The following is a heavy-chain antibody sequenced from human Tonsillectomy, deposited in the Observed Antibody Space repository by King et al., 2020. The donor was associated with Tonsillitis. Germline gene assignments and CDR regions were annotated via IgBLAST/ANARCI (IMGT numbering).Heavy chain of an antibody. CDR1: GFTFSSYA. Sequence: VQLVESGGGLVQPGGSLRLSCAASGFTFSSYALSWVRQAPGKGLEWVSAIGGSGGSTYYADSVKGRFTISRDNSKNTLYLQMNSLRAEDTAVYYCARDLGDGYTLGDYWGQGTLVTVSS. J-gene: IGHJ4*02. CDR3: ARDLGDGYTLGDY. D-gene: IGHD5-24*01. V-gene: IGHV3-23*04. CDR2: IGGSGGST.